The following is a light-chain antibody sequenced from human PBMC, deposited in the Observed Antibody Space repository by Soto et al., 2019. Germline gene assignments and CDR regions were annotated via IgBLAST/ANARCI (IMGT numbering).Light chain of an antibody. J-gene: IGKJ1*01. CDR1: QSVSSSY. CDR3: QQYGSSPMT. V-gene: IGKV3-20*01. Sequence: EIVLTQSPGTLSLSPGERATLSCRASQSVSSSYLAWYQQKPGQAPRLHIYGASSRATGIPDRFSGSGSGTDFTLTISRLEPEDFAVYYGQQYGSSPMTFGQGAKVEIK. CDR2: GAS.